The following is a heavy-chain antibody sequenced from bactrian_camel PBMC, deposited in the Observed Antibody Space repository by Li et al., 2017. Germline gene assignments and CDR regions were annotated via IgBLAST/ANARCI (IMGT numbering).Heavy chain of an antibody. CDR1: GDTFNANC. CDR2: IHTAGSST. V-gene: IGHV3S54*01. J-gene: IGHJ4*01. CDR3: ATELNTYCTDDNCYRSYNY. Sequence: QLVESGGGSVRPGGSLTLSCTASGDTFNANCLGWFRQAPGKEREGVAAIHTAGSSTYYGDAVKGRFTISQEKSNNTVYLQMTSLKSEDTAPYYCATELNTYCTDDNCYRSYNYWGQWTQVTVS. D-gene: IGHD1*01.